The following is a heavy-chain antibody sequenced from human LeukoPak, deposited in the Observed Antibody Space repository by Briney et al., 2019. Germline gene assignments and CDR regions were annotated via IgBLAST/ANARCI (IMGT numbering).Heavy chain of an antibody. CDR2: ISSSGESP. Sequence: PGGSLRLSCAASGFTFSRYAMSWVRRGPGKGLEWVCGISSSGESPYYADSVEGRFTISRDNSKNMLYLEINSLRAEDTALYYCAKKSRDGYNPFDYLGQGTLVTVSS. CDR3: AKKSRDGYNPFDY. D-gene: IGHD5-24*01. V-gene: IGHV3-23*01. J-gene: IGHJ4*02. CDR1: GFTFSRYA.